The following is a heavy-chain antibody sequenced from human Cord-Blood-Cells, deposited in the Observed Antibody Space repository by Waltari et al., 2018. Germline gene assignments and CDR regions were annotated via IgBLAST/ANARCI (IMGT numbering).Heavy chain of an antibody. V-gene: IGHV3-7*01. CDR2: RKKEGSEK. D-gene: IGHD3-3*01. CDR3: ARDLFDFDLDY. Sequence: EVQLVESGGGLVQPGGSLRLSCAASGFTFSSYWMSWVRQAPGKGLEWGANRKKEGSEKCSVDSVKGRFTISRDNAKNSLYLQMNSLRAEDTAVYYCARDLFDFDLDYWGQGTLVTVSS. J-gene: IGHJ4*02. CDR1: GFTFSSYW.